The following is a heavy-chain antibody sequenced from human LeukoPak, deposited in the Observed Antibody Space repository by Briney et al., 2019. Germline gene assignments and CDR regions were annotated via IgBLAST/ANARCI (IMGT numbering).Heavy chain of an antibody. V-gene: IGHV3-9*01. D-gene: IGHD4-17*01. J-gene: IGHJ4*02. CDR2: IAWNGGMV. Sequence: PGRALRLSCAASGFTFGDYAMHRVRQVPGKGLEWVSGIAWNGGMVDYVDSVKGRFAMSRDDAKNSLYLQMDSVRVEDAALYYCVIDKSTVISLGGGYLEFWGQGALVT. CDR1: GFTFGDYA. CDR3: VIDKSTVISLGGGYLEF.